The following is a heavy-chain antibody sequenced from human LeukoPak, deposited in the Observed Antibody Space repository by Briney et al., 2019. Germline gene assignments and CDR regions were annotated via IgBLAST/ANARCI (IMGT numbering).Heavy chain of an antibody. J-gene: IGHJ6*03. Sequence: KPSETLSLTCTVSGDSISSDDYSWNWIRQPAGKGLEWIGRIGRLYTSGYTDYNPSLKSRVTISLDTSKNQLSLKLTSATAADTATYYCARIQRSGYDVSYYYYYMDVWGKGTTVTVSS. D-gene: IGHD5-12*01. CDR3: ARIQRSGYDVSYYYYYMDV. CDR1: GDSISSDDYS. CDR2: LYTSGYT. V-gene: IGHV4-61*02.